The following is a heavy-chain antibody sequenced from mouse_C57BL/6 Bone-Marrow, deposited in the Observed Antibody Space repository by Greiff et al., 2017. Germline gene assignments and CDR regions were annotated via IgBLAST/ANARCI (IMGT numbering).Heavy chain of an antibody. CDR3: ARGGYLAWFAY. CDR1: GYTFTSYW. CDR2: IDPSDSYT. Sequence: VQLQQPGAELVMPGASVKLSCKASGYTFTSYWMHWVKQRPGQGLDWIGEIDPSDSYTNYNQKFKGKSTLTVDKSSSTAYMQLSSLTSEDSAVYYCARGGYLAWFAYWGQGTLVTVSA. V-gene: IGHV1-69*01. D-gene: IGHD2-3*01. J-gene: IGHJ3*01.